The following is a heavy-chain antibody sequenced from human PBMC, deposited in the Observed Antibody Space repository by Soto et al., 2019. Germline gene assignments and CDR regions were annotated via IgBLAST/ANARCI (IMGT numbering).Heavy chain of an antibody. CDR1: GFTFSNAW. D-gene: IGHD2-2*02. J-gene: IGHJ3*02. Sequence: GGSLRLFCAASGFTFSNAWMSWVRQAPGKGLEWVGRIKSKTDGGTTDYAAPVKGRFTISRDDSKNTLYLQMNSLKTEDTAVYYCTTDLDCSSTSCYTFDAFDIWGQGTMVTVSS. V-gene: IGHV3-15*01. CDR2: IKSKTDGGTT. CDR3: TTDLDCSSTSCYTFDAFDI.